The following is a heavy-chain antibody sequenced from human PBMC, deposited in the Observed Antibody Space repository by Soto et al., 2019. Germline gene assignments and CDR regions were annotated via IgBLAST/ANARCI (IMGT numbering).Heavy chain of an antibody. V-gene: IGHV3-23*01. J-gene: IGHJ4*02. D-gene: IGHD3-16*01. Sequence: EVQLLESGGDLVKAGGSLRLSGETYGCTLSDHAMTWVRQATGKGLEWVSAITACCDATSYADSVKGRFIVSRAQSENTLYLQMNRLRDDDTAVYFCANAGTTENIMIVSWGQGTVVTVSS. CDR2: ITACCDAT. CDR3: ANAGTTENIMIVS. CDR1: GCTLSDHA.